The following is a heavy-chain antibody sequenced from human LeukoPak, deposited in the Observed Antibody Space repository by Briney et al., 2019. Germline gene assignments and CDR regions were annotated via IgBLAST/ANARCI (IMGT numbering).Heavy chain of an antibody. D-gene: IGHD4-17*01. Sequence: KPSETLSLTCTVSGGSISSYYWSWIRRPPGKGLEWIGYIYYSGSTNHNPSLKSRVTISVDTSKNQFSLKLSSVTAADTAVYYCARGYGDYDYWGQGTLVTVSS. CDR1: GGSISSYY. CDR2: IYYSGST. V-gene: IGHV4-59*01. CDR3: ARGYGDYDY. J-gene: IGHJ4*02.